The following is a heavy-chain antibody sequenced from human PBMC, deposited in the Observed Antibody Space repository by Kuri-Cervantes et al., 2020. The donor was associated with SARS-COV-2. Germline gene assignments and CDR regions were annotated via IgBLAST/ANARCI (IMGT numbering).Heavy chain of an antibody. V-gene: IGHV4-59*01. CDR2: IYYSGST. J-gene: IGHJ4*02. CDR3: AINLPVAGLFDS. CDR1: GGSISSYY. Sequence: SETLSLTCTVSGGSISSYYWSWIRQPPGKGLEWIGYIYYSGSTNYNPSLRSRVTISLDTSMNHFSLKLNSVTVADTAVYYCAINLPVAGLFDSWGRGTLVTVSS. D-gene: IGHD6-19*01.